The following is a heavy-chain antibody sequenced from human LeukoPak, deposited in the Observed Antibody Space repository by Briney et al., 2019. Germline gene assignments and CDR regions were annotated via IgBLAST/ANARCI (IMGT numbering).Heavy chain of an antibody. CDR2: INQSGST. V-gene: IGHV4-34*01. J-gene: IGHJ5*02. CDR1: GGSFSGYY. CDR3: ARGIVLWFGELSSWFDP. Sequence: SETLSLTCAVYGGSFSGYYWSWIRQPPGKGLEWIGEINQSGSTNYNPSLKSRVTISVDTSKNQFSLKLSSVTAADTAVYYCARGIVLWFGELSSWFDPWGQGTLVTVSS. D-gene: IGHD3-10*01.